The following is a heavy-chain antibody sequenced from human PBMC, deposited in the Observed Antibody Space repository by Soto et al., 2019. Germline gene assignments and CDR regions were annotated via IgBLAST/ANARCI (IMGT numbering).Heavy chain of an antibody. V-gene: IGHV4-30-2*01. Sequence: QLQLQESGSGLVKPSQTLSLTCAVSGGSISSGGYSWSWIRQPPGKGLEWIGYIFPSGSTYYNPSLKNRIINSINNSKNQFSLRLTSVTAADTAVYYCAREGGSRSPDWYFDLWGRGTLVTVSS. D-gene: IGHD1-26*01. CDR3: AREGGSRSPDWYFDL. CDR2: IFPSGST. CDR1: GGSISSGGYS. J-gene: IGHJ2*01.